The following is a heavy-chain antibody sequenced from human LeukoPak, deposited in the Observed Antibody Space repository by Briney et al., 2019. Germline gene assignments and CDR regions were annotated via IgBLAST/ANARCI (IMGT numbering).Heavy chain of an antibody. V-gene: IGHV4-59*11. J-gene: IGHJ2*01. Sequence: SETLSLTCTVSGGSISSHYWSWIRQPPGKGLEWIAYIFYSGSTNYNPSLKNRVTISVDTSKNQFSLKLSSVTAADTAVYYCARVGYSSGRSHFDLWGRGTLVTVSS. CDR2: IFYSGST. CDR3: ARVGYSSGRSHFDL. CDR1: GGSISSHY. D-gene: IGHD6-19*01.